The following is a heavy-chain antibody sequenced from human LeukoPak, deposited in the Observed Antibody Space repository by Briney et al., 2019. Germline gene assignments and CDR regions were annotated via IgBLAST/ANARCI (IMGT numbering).Heavy chain of an antibody. V-gene: IGHV4-34*01. D-gene: IGHD2-21*02. CDR1: GGSFSGYY. CDR3: ARGGVTCIDY. J-gene: IGHJ4*02. CDR2: INHSGST. Sequence: PSETLSLTCAVYGGSFSGYYWSWIRQPPGKGLEWIGEINHSGSTNYNPSLQSRVTISVDTSKNQFSPKLSSVTAADTAVYYCARGGVTCIDYWGQGTLVTVSS.